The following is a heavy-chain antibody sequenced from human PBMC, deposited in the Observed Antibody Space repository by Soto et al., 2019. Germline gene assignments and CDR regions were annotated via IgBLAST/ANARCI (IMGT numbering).Heavy chain of an antibody. V-gene: IGHV4-59*08. D-gene: IGHD3-3*01. Sequence: PSETLSLTCTVSGGSISIYYWSWIRQPPGKGLEWIGYIYYSGSTNYNPSLKSRVTISVDTSKNQFSLKLSSVTAADTAVYYCARHSNKYYDFWSVWGAFDIWGQGTMVTVSS. CDR3: ARHSNKYYDFWSVWGAFDI. CDR2: IYYSGST. J-gene: IGHJ3*02. CDR1: GGSISIYY.